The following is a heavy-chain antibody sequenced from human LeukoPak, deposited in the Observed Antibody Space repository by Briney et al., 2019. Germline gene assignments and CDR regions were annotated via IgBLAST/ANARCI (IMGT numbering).Heavy chain of an antibody. D-gene: IGHD3-10*01. Sequence: SETLSLTCTVSGGSISSYYWSWIRQPPGKGLEWIGYVYYSGSTNYNPSLKSRVTISVDTSKNQFSLKLSSVTAADTAVYYCARDVSGSGSYYSYYYYYGMDVWGKGTTVTVSS. CDR2: VYYSGST. CDR3: ARDVSGSGSYYSYYYYYGMDV. V-gene: IGHV4-59*01. J-gene: IGHJ6*04. CDR1: GGSISSYY.